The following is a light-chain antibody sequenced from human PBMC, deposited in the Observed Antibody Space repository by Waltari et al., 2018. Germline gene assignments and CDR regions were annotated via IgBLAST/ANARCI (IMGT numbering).Light chain of an antibody. J-gene: IGLJ3*02. CDR1: ALARKY. CDR3: YSLDITGNVGV. V-gene: IGLV3-10*01. CDR2: EDI. Sequence: SYELTQPPSVSVSPGQTARITCSGDALARKYAYWYQQKSGRAPTLVIFEDIKRPTGIPERISASSSGTMATLTISGAQVDDEGLYFCYSLDITGNVGVFGGGTRLTVL.